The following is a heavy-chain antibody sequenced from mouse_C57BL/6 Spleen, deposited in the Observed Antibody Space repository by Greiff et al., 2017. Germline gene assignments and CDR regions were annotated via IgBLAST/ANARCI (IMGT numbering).Heavy chain of an antibody. CDR3: ARAGFITTVVATRYFDV. V-gene: IGHV1-42*01. Sequence: VQLKESGPELVKPGASVKISCKASGYSFPGYYMNWVKQSPEKSLEWIGEINPSTGGTTYNQKFKAKATLTVDKSSSTAYMQLKSLTSEDSAVYYCARAGFITTVVATRYFDVWGTGTTVTVSS. CDR1: GYSFPGYY. D-gene: IGHD1-1*01. CDR2: INPSTGGT. J-gene: IGHJ1*03.